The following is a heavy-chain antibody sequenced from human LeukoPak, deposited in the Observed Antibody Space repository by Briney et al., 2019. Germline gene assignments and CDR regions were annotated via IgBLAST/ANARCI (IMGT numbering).Heavy chain of an antibody. J-gene: IGHJ5*02. CDR3: ARRAQVGIAAFSGCRIHH. D-gene: IGHD6-13*01. Sequence: GGSQRLFCAASGFTFSDYYMSWIRQAPGKGLEWVSYISSSGSTIYYADSVKGRFTISRDNAKNSLYLQMDSLRADDTAVYYCARRAQVGIAAFSGCRIHHWGQGTLVTVSS. V-gene: IGHV3-11*04. CDR1: GFTFSDYY. CDR2: ISSSGSTI.